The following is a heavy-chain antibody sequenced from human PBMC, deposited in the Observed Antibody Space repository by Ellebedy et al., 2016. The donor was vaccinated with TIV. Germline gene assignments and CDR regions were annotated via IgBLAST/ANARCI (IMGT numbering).Heavy chain of an antibody. CDR1: GFTFSDYY. J-gene: IGHJ6*02. CDR3: ARDQPPFDWLPLYYYYYGMDV. V-gene: IGHV3-11*04. D-gene: IGHD3-9*01. CDR2: ISSSGSTI. Sequence: PGGSLRLSCAASGFTFSDYYMSWIRQAPGKGLEWVSYISSSGSTIYYADSVKGRFTISRDNAKNSLYLQMNSLRAEDTAVYYCARDQPPFDWLPLYYYYYGMDVWGQGTTVTVSS.